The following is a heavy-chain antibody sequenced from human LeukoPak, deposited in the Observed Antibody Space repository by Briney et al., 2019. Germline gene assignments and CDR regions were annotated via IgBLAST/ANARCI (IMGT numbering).Heavy chain of an antibody. V-gene: IGHV4-31*03. Sequence: SQTLSLTCTVSGGSLSSGDYYWSWIRQHPGKGLEWIGYIYYSGSTYYNPSLKSRLTISVDTSKSQFSLRLSSVTAADTAVYYCARRRDRGYDSDYWGQGTLVTVSS. CDR3: ARRRDRGYDSDY. CDR1: GGSLSSGDYY. J-gene: IGHJ4*02. CDR2: IYYSGST. D-gene: IGHD5-12*01.